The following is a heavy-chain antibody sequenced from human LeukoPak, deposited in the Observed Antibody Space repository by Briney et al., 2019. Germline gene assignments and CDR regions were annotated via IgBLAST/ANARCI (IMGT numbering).Heavy chain of an antibody. V-gene: IGHV1-69*05. CDR1: GGTFSSYA. CDR3: ATQSYSGSTRGFFDY. Sequence: GASVKVSCKASGGTFSSYAISWVRQAPGQGLEWMGRIIPIFGTANYAQKFQGRVTITTDESTSTAYMELSSLRSEDPAVYYCATQSYSGSTRGFFDYWGQGTLVTVSS. D-gene: IGHD2-21*01. J-gene: IGHJ4*02. CDR2: IIPIFGTA.